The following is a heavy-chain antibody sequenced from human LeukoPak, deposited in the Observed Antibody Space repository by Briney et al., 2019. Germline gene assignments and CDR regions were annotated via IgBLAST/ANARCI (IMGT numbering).Heavy chain of an antibody. V-gene: IGHV1-2*02. CDR1: GYTFTDYY. D-gene: IGHD3-3*01. Sequence: ASVKVSCKASGYTFTDYYMHWLRQAPGQGLEWMGWMHSNSGGTNYAQKFQGRVTMTRDTSISTAYMDLSSLRSDDTAVNYCARHTTIFGVAIIDIWGQGTMVTVSS. CDR3: ARHTTIFGVAIIDI. J-gene: IGHJ3*02. CDR2: MHSNSGGT.